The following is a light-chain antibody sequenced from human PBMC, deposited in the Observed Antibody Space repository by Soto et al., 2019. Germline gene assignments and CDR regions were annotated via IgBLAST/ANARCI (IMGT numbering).Light chain of an antibody. CDR3: QTWGV. Sequence: QSVLTQSPSASASLGASVKLTCTLSSGHSSYAIAWHQQQPEKGPRYLMKVNSDGSHSKGDGIPDRFSGSSSGAERYLTISSLQSEDEADYYCQTWGVFGTGTKVTVL. CDR1: SGHSSYA. CDR2: VNSDGSH. V-gene: IGLV4-69*01. J-gene: IGLJ1*01.